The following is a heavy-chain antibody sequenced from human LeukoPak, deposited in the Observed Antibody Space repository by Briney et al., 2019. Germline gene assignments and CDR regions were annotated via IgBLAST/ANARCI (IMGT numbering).Heavy chain of an antibody. Sequence: SETLSLTCSVSGASINEYYWTWIRQPPGKGREGIGYVYHTGTSGYHPPLKSRVAMSLDTSKNQVSLKLRSVTAADTAVYFCTRVVNGGHFDYWGQGTLVTVSS. CDR2: VYHTGTS. CDR3: TRVVNGGHFDY. D-gene: IGHD2-8*01. J-gene: IGHJ4*02. CDR1: GASINEYY. V-gene: IGHV4-59*01.